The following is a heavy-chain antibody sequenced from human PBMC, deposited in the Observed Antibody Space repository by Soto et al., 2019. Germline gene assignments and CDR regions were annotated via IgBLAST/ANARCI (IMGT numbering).Heavy chain of an antibody. CDR3: ASTYYTGSSGPFDY. V-gene: IGHV4-31*01. CDR1: GDSISSGGYY. CDR2: IYYSGTT. J-gene: IGHJ4*01. D-gene: IGHD3-22*01. Sequence: QVQLPASGPGLVKPSQTLSLPCTVYGDSISSGGYYWIWIRQHPGQGLEWIGYIYYSGTTYYNPSLESLVTISADTSENQFSLKVNSVTVADTAVYYCASTYYTGSSGPFDYWGHGNLVTLSS.